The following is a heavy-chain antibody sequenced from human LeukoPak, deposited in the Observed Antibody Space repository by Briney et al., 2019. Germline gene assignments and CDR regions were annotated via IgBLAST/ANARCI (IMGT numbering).Heavy chain of an antibody. CDR3: ARNSGSNRPVDC. D-gene: IGHD1-26*01. Sequence: GGSLRLSCAASGFTFSSYWMHWVRQAPGKGLVWISGINTDGSTTSYADSVKGRFTISRDNANNTLYLQMNSLRAEDTAVYYCARNSGSNRPVDCWGQGTLIAVSS. J-gene: IGHJ4*02. CDR1: GFTFSSYW. CDR2: INTDGSTT. V-gene: IGHV3-74*01.